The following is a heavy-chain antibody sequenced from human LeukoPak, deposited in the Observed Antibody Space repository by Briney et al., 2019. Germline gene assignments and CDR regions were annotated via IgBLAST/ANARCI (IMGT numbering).Heavy chain of an antibody. CDR1: GFTFSSYW. CDR3: AKDPEAYCGGDCYSNHDAFDI. Sequence: GGSLRLSCAASGFTFSSYWMSWVRQAPGKGLEWVSAISGSGGSTYYADSVKGRFTISRDNSKNTLYLQMNSLRAEDTAVYYCAKDPEAYCGGDCYSNHDAFDIWGQGTMVTVSS. V-gene: IGHV3-23*01. J-gene: IGHJ3*02. CDR2: ISGSGGST. D-gene: IGHD2-21*02.